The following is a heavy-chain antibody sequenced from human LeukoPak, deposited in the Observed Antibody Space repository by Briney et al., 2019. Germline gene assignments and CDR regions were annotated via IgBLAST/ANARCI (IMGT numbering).Heavy chain of an antibody. J-gene: IGHJ4*02. CDR2: INEDGSDK. V-gene: IGHV3-7*05. D-gene: IGHD1-26*01. CDR3: ATWSNAWEFDY. CDR1: GFTFSNSW. Sequence: SGGSLRLSCAASGFTFSNSWMTWVHQAPGKGLEWVAHINEDGSDKYYVDSVTGRFSISRGNTKNSLYLQMSSLRAEDTAVYYCATWSNAWEFDYWGQGTLVSVSS.